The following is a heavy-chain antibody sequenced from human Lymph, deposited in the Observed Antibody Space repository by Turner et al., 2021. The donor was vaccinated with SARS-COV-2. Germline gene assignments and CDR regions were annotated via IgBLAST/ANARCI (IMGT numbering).Heavy chain of an antibody. CDR3: ARAVGAFGEVTNFDQ. D-gene: IGHD3-3*01. V-gene: IGHV4-59*01. J-gene: IGHJ4*02. CDR1: GGSISSYY. CDR2: IHYSGST. Sequence: QVQLQESGPGLVKPSETLSLTCTVSGGSISSYYWSWIRQPPGKGLEWIGYIHYSGSTNYNPSLKSRVTISVDTSKNQFSLKLTSVTAADTAVYYFARAVGAFGEVTNFDQWGQGTLVTVPS.